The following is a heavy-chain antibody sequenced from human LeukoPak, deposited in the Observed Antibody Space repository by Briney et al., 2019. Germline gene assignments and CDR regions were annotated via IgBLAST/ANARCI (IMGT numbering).Heavy chain of an antibody. J-gene: IGHJ3*01. V-gene: IGHV4-38-2*02. CDR1: GYSISSGSY. CDR2: IYHDGST. D-gene: IGHD2-8*01. Sequence: SETLSLTCTVSGYSISSGSYWGWIRQTPGKGLEWIGNIYHDGSTYYNPSLKSRVTISVDTSKNQFSLGLTFVTAADTGVYYCARGRIVLMVYTVPFDFWGQGTMLTVSS. CDR3: ARGRIVLMVYTVPFDF.